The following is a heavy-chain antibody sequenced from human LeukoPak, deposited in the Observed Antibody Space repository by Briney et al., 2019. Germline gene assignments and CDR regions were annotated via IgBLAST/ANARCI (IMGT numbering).Heavy chain of an antibody. D-gene: IGHD3-22*01. V-gene: IGHV3-23*01. CDR1: GFTFRSYA. Sequence: GGSLRLSCAASGFTFRSYAMNWVRQAPGKGLEWVSVISDTGGSTYYAASVKGRFTISRDNSKNTLYLQMNSLRAEDTAVYYYAKTYYSDSFDYWGRGTLVTVSS. CDR3: AKTYYSDSFDY. CDR2: ISDTGGST. J-gene: IGHJ4*02.